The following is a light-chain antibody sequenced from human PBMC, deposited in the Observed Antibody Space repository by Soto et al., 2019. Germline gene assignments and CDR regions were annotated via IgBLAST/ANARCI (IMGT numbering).Light chain of an antibody. CDR3: QSYDSSLSGSGV. V-gene: IGLV2-8*01. J-gene: IGLJ3*02. Sequence: QSALTQPPSASGSPGQSVTISCTGTSSDVGAYNYVSWYQQHPGKAPKLMIYEVNKRPSGVPDRFSGSKSGNTASLTVSGLQAEDEADYYCQSYDSSLSGSGVFGGGTKLTVL. CDR2: EVN. CDR1: SSDVGAYNY.